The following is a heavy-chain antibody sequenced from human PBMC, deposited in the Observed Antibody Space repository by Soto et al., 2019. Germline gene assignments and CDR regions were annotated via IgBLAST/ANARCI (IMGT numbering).Heavy chain of an antibody. CDR2: ISYDGSKK. Sequence: QVQLVESGGGVVQPGRSLRLSCAASGFTFSSYAMHWVRQAPGKGLEWVAVISYDGSKKYYADSVKGQFTISRDNPKNTLCLQMNSLRAEDTAVYYCARYPDGYREDDAFDVWGQGTMVTVSS. V-gene: IGHV3-30-3*01. CDR3: ARYPDGYREDDAFDV. J-gene: IGHJ3*01. CDR1: GFTFSSYA. D-gene: IGHD5-12*01.